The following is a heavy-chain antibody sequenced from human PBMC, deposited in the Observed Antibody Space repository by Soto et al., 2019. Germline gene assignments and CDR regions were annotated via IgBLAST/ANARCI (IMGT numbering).Heavy chain of an antibody. J-gene: IGHJ4*02. CDR3: EVTTGY. D-gene: IGHD4-17*01. V-gene: IGHV1-8*01. CDR1: GYTFTEYD. Sequence: QVQVVQSRAEVKKPGASVKVSCKTSGYTFTEYDINWVRQAPGQGLEYMGWVSPENRNAGYAPQFRGRVSMTADTSINTVYVELTTLTYEHTAVYYCEVTTGYWGQGTMVTVSS. CDR2: VSPENRNA.